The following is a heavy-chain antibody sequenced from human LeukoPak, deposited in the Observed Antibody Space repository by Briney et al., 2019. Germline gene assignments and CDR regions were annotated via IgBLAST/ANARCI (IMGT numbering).Heavy chain of an antibody. V-gene: IGHV4-39*07. CDR1: GGSISSSSYY. J-gene: IGHJ5*02. CDR3: ARGGDGYNSRFDP. CDR2: IYYSGST. D-gene: IGHD5-24*01. Sequence: SETLSLTCTVSGGSISSSSYYWGWIRQPPGKGLEWIGSIYYSGSTYYNPSLKSRVTISVDTSKNQFSLKLSSVTAADTAVYYCARGGDGYNSRFDPWGQGTLVTVSS.